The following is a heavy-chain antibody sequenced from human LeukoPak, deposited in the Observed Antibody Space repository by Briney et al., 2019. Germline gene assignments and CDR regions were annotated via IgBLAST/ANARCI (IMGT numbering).Heavy chain of an antibody. Sequence: SQTLSLTCTVSGGSISSGGYYWSWIRQPPGKGLEWIGYIYYSGSTNYNPSLKSRVTISVDTSKNQFSLKLSSVIAADTAVYYCARAPRDDAFDIWGQGTMVTVSS. J-gene: IGHJ3*02. V-gene: IGHV4-61*08. CDR3: ARAPRDDAFDI. CDR1: GGSISSGGYY. CDR2: IYYSGST.